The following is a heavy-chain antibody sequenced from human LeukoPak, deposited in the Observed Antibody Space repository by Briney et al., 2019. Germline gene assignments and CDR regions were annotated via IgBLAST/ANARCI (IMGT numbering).Heavy chain of an antibody. CDR1: GYTFSNFW. D-gene: IGHD3-3*01. V-gene: IGHV3-21*01. J-gene: IGHJ4*02. CDR3: ARGHITIPGLFVY. CDR2: ISSSSSYI. Sequence: GGSLRLSCAASGYTFSNFWMNWVRQAPGKGLEWVSSISSSSSYIYYADSVKGRFTISRDNAKNSLYLQMNSLRAEDTAVYYCARGHITIPGLFVYWGQGTLVIVSS.